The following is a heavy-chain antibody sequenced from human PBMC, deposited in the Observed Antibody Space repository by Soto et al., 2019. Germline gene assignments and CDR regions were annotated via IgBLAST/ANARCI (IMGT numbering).Heavy chain of an antibody. J-gene: IGHJ4*02. CDR3: ARDSSYDFWSGYYRDY. V-gene: IGHV1-58*01. Sequence: ASVKVSCKASGFTFTRSAVQWVRQARGQRLEWIGWIVVGSGNTNYAQKFQERVTITRDTSTSTVYMELSSLRSEDTAVYYCARDSSYDFWSGYYRDYWGQGTLVTVSS. CDR1: GFTFTRSA. D-gene: IGHD3-3*01. CDR2: IVVGSGNT.